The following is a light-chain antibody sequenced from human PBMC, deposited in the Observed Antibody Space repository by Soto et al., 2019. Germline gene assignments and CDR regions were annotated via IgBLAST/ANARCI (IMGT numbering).Light chain of an antibody. J-gene: IGKJ1*01. V-gene: IGKV1-5*03. CDR3: QQYKSYWT. CDR2: KAS. Sequence: DIQMTQSPSTLSASVVYRVTITCRASQTISSWLAWYQQKPGKAPKLLIYKASTLKSGVPSRFSGSGSGTEFTLTINSLQPDDFATYYCQQYKSYWTFGQGTKVDIK. CDR1: QTISSW.